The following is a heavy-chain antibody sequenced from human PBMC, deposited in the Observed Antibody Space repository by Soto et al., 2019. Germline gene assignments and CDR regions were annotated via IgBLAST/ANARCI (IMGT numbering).Heavy chain of an antibody. D-gene: IGHD3-10*01. J-gene: IGHJ5*02. CDR1: SASISSTNW. V-gene: IGHV4-4*02. Sequence: SETLSLTCAVSSASISSTNWWTWVRQPPGKGLEWIGEIYHSGSTNYNPSLKTRVTMSVDKSKNQFSLNLNSVTAADTAVYLCASGGTGKFDPWGQGTLVTVSS. CDR3: ASGGTGKFDP. CDR2: IYHSGST.